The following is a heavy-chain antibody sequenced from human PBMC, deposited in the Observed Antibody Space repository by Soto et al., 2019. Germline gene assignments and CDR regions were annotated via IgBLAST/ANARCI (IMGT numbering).Heavy chain of an antibody. CDR1: GFTLSNYV. J-gene: IGHJ4*02. V-gene: IGHV3-33*01. Sequence: SGGSLRLCCAAYGFTLSNYVMHWVRQAPGKGLEWVAAIWYDGSNEYYADSVKGRFTISRDNSKNTLYLQMNSLRVEDTAVYYCARERRIANIAARRTLDSWGKGPVITVSS. D-gene: IGHD6-6*01. CDR3: ARERRIANIAARRTLDS. CDR2: IWYDGSNE.